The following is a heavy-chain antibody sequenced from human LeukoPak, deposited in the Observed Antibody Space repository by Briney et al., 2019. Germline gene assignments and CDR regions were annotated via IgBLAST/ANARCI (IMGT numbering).Heavy chain of an antibody. J-gene: IGHJ5*02. V-gene: IGHV1-2*02. CDR3: ARAYYYGSGSYYQSINWFDP. CDR1: GYTFTGYY. Sequence: GASVKVSCKASGYTFTGYYMHWVRQAPGQGLEWMGWINPNSGGTNYAQKFQGRVTMTRDTSISAAYMELSRLRSDDTAVYYCARAYYYGSGSYYQSINWFDPWGQGTLVTVSS. D-gene: IGHD3-10*01. CDR2: INPNSGGT.